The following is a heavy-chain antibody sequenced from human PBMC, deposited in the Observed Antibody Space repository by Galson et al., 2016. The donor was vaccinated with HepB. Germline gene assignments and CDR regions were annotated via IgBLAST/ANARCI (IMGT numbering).Heavy chain of an antibody. J-gene: IGHJ4*02. V-gene: IGHV3-30*03. Sequence: SLRLSCAASGFSFSNYGMHWVRQAPGKGLEWVAVISYDGSNKYYADSVKGRFTISRDNSKNTLYLQMNSLRAEDTAVYYCATPVLNWGQGTLVTVSS. CDR2: ISYDGSNK. D-gene: IGHD2-8*01. CDR1: GFSFSNYG. CDR3: ATPVLN.